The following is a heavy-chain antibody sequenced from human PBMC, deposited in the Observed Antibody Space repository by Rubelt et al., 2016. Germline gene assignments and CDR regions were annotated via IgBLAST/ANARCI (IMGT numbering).Heavy chain of an antibody. CDR3: ARVRSYSSGWYLDY. CDR2: INAGNGNT. J-gene: IGHJ4*02. Sequence: QVQLVQSGAEVKKPGASVKVSCKASGYTFTSYAMHWVRQAPGQRLEWMGWINAGNGNTKYSQKFHGRVTITRDTSASTAYMELSSLRSEDTAVYYCARVRSYSSGWYLDYWGQGTLVTVSS. CDR1: GYTFTSYA. D-gene: IGHD6-19*01. V-gene: IGHV1-3*01.